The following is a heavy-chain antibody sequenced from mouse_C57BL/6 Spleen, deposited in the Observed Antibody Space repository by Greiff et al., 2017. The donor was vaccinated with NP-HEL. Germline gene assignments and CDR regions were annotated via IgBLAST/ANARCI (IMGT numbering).Heavy chain of an antibody. J-gene: IGHJ1*03. V-gene: IGHV10-3*01. Sequence: EVMLVESGGGLVQPKGSLKLSCAASGFTFNTYAMHWVRQAPGKGLEWVARIRSKSSNYATYYADSVKDRFTISRDDSQSMLYLQMNNLKTEDTAMYYCVRASYGSSYWYFDVWGTGTTVTVSS. CDR1: GFTFNTYA. CDR3: VRASYGSSYWYFDV. D-gene: IGHD1-1*01. CDR2: IRSKSSNYAT.